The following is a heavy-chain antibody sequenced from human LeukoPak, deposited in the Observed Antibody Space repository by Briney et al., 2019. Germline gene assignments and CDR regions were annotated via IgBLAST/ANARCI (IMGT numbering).Heavy chain of an antibody. J-gene: IGHJ4*02. CDR1: GGTFSSYA. V-gene: IGHV1-69*13. D-gene: IGHD6-13*01. CDR3: ARSAYSSSSFDS. CDR2: IIPIFGTA. Sequence: GASVKVSCKASGGTFSSYAISWVRQAPGQGLEWMGGIIPIFGTANYAQKFQGRVTITADESTSTAYMELSRLRSDDTAVYYCARSAYSSSSFDSWGQGTLVTVSS.